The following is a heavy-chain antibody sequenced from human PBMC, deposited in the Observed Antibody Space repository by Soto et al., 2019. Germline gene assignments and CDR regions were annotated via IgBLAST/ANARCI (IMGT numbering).Heavy chain of an antibody. CDR1: GGSTSSGDYY. Sequence: PSETLSLTCTVSGGSTSSGDYYWCWIRQPPGKGLEWIGYIYCSGITYYNPSLKNRLTISQDTSKNQFSLKLRSVTAADTAVYYCARQYGGYEYYFDYWGQGTLVTVSS. D-gene: IGHD5-12*01. CDR2: IYCSGIT. CDR3: ARQYGGYEYYFDY. J-gene: IGHJ4*02. V-gene: IGHV4-30-4*01.